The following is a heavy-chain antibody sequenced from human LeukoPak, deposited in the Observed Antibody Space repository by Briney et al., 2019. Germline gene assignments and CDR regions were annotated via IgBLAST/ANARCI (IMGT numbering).Heavy chain of an antibody. V-gene: IGHV3-23*01. J-gene: IGHJ4*02. Sequence: GGSLRLSCAASGFTFSSFAMGWVRQAPGKGLEWVSSVSGSGGDTYNADSVKGRFTISRDNSKNTLFLQMNSLRAEDTAVYYCVWGGLQLASWGQGTLVTVSS. CDR3: VWGGLQLAS. CDR1: GFTFSSFA. CDR2: VSGSGGDT. D-gene: IGHD3-16*01.